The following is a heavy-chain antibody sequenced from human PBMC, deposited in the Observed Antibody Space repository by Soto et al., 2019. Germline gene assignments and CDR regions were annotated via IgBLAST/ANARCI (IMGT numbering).Heavy chain of an antibody. CDR2: IWYDGNNK. CDR1: GFTFSSYG. J-gene: IGHJ6*02. CDR3: ASEAPYYGMDV. Sequence: QVQLVESGGGVVQPGRSLRLSCAASGFTFSSYGMHWVRQAPGKGLEWVAVIWYDGNNKYYADSVKGRFTFSRDNSKNTQYMEMNSLRAEDTAVYYSASEAPYYGMDVWGQGTTVTVSS. V-gene: IGHV3-33*01.